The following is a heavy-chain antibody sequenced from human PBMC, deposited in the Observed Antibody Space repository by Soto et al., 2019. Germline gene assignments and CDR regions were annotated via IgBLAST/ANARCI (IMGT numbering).Heavy chain of an antibody. D-gene: IGHD3-10*01. J-gene: IGHJ4*02. Sequence: QLLESGGDLVQPGGSLRLSCSGSGFIFSNFAMYWVRLAPGKGPEWVSSIRQSGDRSSYADSAKGRFTISRDNSKNTLYLQMNGLRLDDTAVYYCVTAVRTRLDNWGPGTLVTVSS. CDR1: GFIFSNFA. CDR3: VTAVRTRLDN. V-gene: IGHV3-23*01. CDR2: IRQSGDRS.